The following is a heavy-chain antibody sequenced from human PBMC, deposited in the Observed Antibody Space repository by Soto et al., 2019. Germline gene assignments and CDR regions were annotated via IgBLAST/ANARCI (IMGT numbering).Heavy chain of an antibody. D-gene: IGHD2-2*01. CDR2: IDPSDSYT. J-gene: IGHJ6*02. CDR3: AGNVMDQLLLDHYYGMDV. CDR1: GYSFTSYW. Sequence: VESLKISCNGSGYSFTSYWISWVRQMPWKGLEWMGRIDPSDSYTNYSPSFQGHVTISADKSISTAYLQWSSLKASDTAMYYCAGNVMDQLLLDHYYGMDVWGQGTTVTVSS. V-gene: IGHV5-10-1*01.